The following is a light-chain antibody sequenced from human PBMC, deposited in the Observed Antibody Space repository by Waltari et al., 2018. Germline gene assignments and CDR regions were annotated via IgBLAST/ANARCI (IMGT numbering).Light chain of an antibody. V-gene: IGLV3-1*01. Sequence: SYDLTQPPSVSVSPGQTASITCSGDKLGNTYACWYQQKPGQSPVLVIYQDSKRPSGIPERFSGSNSGNTATLTISGTQSMDEADYYCQAWDSGTVVFGGGTNLTVL. CDR3: QAWDSGTVV. J-gene: IGLJ2*01. CDR2: QDS. CDR1: KLGNTY.